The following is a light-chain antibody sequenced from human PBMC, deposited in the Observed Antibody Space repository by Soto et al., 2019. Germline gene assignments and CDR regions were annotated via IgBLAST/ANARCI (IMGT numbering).Light chain of an antibody. V-gene: IGKV3-15*01. CDR1: QSVSSN. CDR2: GAS. Sequence: EIVMTQSPATLSVSPGERATLSCRASQSVSSNLAWYQQKPGQAPRLLIYGASTRATGIPARFSGSGSGTEFTLTISSLQSEDFAVYYCQQYHNWPWTFGHGTNVDIK. CDR3: QQYHNWPWT. J-gene: IGKJ1*01.